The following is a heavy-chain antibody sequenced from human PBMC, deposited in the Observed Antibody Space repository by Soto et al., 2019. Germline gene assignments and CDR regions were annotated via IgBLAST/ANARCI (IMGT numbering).Heavy chain of an antibody. Sequence: GGSLRLSCEVSGLSFSSSWMSWVRQAPGKGLEWVADIDPVGSQVVYVASVKGRFTVSRDNSKKSLYLQMNSLRAEDTAVYYCARDHNLLYVYYYYGMDVWGQGTTVTVSS. J-gene: IGHJ6*02. CDR1: GLSFSSSW. D-gene: IGHD3-16*01. CDR2: IDPVGSQV. V-gene: IGHV3-7*01. CDR3: ARDHNLLYVYYYYGMDV.